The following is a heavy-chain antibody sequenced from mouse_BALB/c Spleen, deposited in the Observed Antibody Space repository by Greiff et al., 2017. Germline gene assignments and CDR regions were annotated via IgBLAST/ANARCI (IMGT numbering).Heavy chain of an antibody. J-gene: IGHJ3*01. CDR1: GFTFSSFG. V-gene: IGHV5-17*02. Sequence: VQLVESGGGLVQPGGSRKLSCAASGFTFSSFGMHWVRQAPEKGLEWVAYISSGSSTIYYADTVKGRFTISRDNPKNTLFLQRTSLRSEDTAMYYCAREDGYFLCADWGQGTLV. CDR2: ISSGSSTI. D-gene: IGHD2-3*01. CDR3: AREDGYFLCAD.